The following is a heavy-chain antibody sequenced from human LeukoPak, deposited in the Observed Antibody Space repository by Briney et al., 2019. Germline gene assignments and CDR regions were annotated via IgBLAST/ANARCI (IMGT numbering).Heavy chain of an antibody. V-gene: IGHV3-30*18. J-gene: IGHJ4*02. CDR1: GFTFSSCG. CDR3: AKGPPGFDY. D-gene: IGHD1-14*01. Sequence: PGRSLRLSCAASGFTFSSCGMHWVRQAPGKGLEWVAVISYDGSNKYYADSVKGRFTISRDNSKNTLYLQMNSLRAEDTAVYYCAKGPPGFDYWGQGTLVTVSS. CDR2: ISYDGSNK.